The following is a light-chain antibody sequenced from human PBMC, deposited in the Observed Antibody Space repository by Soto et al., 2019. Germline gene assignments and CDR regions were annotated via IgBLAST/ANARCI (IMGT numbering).Light chain of an antibody. CDR2: GAS. Sequence: EISLKQSADALSLSQGERATLSCRASQTVSSNYLAWCQQRPGQAPRLLIYGASTRAAGIPDRFSGSGSGTEFTLTISNLQSEDFAVYFCQQYHNWPPITFGQVTRLEIK. J-gene: IGKJ5*01. CDR3: QQYHNWPPIT. V-gene: IGKV3D-15*01. CDR1: QTVSSN.